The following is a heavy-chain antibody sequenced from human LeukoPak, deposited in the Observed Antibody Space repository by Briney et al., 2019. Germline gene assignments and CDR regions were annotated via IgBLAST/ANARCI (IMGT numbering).Heavy chain of an antibody. CDR1: GFTFSSYW. D-gene: IGHD3-9*01. J-gene: IGHJ3*02. CDR2: ITWNGGYT. V-gene: IGHV3-20*01. CDR3: ARDLGYDILPDAFDI. Sequence: GGSLRLSCAASGFTFSSYWMHWVRQAPGKGLEWVSGITWNGGYTGYADSVKGRFTISRDNAKNSLYLQMNSLRAEDTALYHCARDLGYDILPDAFDIWGQGTMVTVSS.